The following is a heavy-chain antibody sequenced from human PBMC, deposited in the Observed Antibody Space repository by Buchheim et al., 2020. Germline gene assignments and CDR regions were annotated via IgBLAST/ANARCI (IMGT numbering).Heavy chain of an antibody. CDR3: ARDMSSGYYYDSSGYYYDAFDI. CDR1: GGSISSSSYY. V-gene: IGHV4-39*07. D-gene: IGHD3-22*01. CDR2: IYYSGST. J-gene: IGHJ3*02. Sequence: QLQLQESGPGLVKPSETLSLTCTVSGGSISSSSYYWGWIRQPPGKGLEWIGSIYYSGSTYYNPSLKSRVTISVDTSKNQFSLKLSSVTAADTAVYYCARDMSSGYYYDSSGYYYDAFDIWGQGT.